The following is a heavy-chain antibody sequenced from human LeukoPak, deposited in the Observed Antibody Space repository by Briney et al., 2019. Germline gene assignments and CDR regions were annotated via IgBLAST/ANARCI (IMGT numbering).Heavy chain of an antibody. Sequence: PGGSVRLSCAASGFNFNKFSMNWVRQAAARGLEWVSSITTSSSTYYSQAVKGRFNISRDNVENYLYLQMDSLKAEDTAVYYCARDWERSSGPYHWFDLWGQGTLVSVPS. CDR1: GFNFNKFS. CDR3: ARDWERSSGPYHWFDL. V-gene: IGHV3-21*01. CDR2: ITTSSST. D-gene: IGHD6-19*01. J-gene: IGHJ5*02.